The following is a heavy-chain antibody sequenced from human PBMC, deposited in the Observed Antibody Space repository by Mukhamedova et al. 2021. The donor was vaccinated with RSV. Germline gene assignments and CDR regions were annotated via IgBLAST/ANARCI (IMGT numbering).Heavy chain of an antibody. Sequence: EWLGRTYYRSKWYNEYAVSVTGRITINPDTSKNQFSLQVNSVTPEDTAVYYCARQDGSKFAYWGQGTLVTVSS. J-gene: IGHJ4*02. V-gene: IGHV6-1*01. CDR3: ARQDGSKFAY. D-gene: IGHD4-23*01. CDR2: TYYRSKWYN.